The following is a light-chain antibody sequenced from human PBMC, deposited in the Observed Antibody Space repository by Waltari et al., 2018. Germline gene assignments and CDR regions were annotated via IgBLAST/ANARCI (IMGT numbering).Light chain of an antibody. CDR2: HAS. J-gene: IGKJ2*01. CDR1: QSVSGSY. Sequence: EIVLTQSPGTLSLSPGERATLSCRASQSVSGSYLAWYQQKPGQAPRLLIFHASSRATGIPDRFSGSGSGTDFPLTISRLEPEDFAVYYCQQYGTSQGDTFGQGTKLEIK. V-gene: IGKV3-20*01. CDR3: QQYGTSQGDT.